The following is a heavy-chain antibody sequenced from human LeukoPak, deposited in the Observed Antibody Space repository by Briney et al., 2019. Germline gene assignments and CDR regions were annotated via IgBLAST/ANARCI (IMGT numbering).Heavy chain of an antibody. CDR1: GGSISSYY. CDR2: IYYSGST. Sequence: SETLSLTCTVSGGSISSYYWSWIRQHPGKGLEWIGYIYYSGSTYYNPSLKSRVTISVDTSKNQFSLKLSSVTAAGTAVYYCARSGDSSGYYRFGYFDYWGQGTLVTVSS. D-gene: IGHD3-22*01. V-gene: IGHV4-59*06. J-gene: IGHJ4*02. CDR3: ARSGDSSGYYRFGYFDY.